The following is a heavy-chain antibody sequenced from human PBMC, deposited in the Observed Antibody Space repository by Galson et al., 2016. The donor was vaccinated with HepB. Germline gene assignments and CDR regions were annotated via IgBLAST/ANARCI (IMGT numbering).Heavy chain of an antibody. V-gene: IGHV1-46*01. D-gene: IGHD6-13*01. Sequence: SVKVSCKASGYTFTKYYIHWVRQAPGHGLEWMGIINPSSDSATSAQKFQGRVTMTTDTSTSTVYLELSGLRSDDTALYYCARDRASSSWRDVFDIWGQGTMVSVSS. CDR3: ARDRASSSWRDVFDI. J-gene: IGHJ3*02. CDR2: INPSSDSA. CDR1: GYTFTKYY.